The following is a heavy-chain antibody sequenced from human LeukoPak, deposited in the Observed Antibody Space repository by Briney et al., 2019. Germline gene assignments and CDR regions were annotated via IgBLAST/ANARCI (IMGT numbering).Heavy chain of an antibody. J-gene: IGHJ4*02. Sequence: GGSLRLSCAPSGFTVSGTYMSWVRQAPGKGLEWVSLIIGSSGSTFYADSVKGRFTISRDKSKNTLYLQMNSLRADDTAVYYCAKGAYDYIEIAYFDYWGQGSLVTVSS. CDR3: AKGAYDYIEIAYFDY. CDR1: GFTVSGTY. V-gene: IGHV3-23*01. D-gene: IGHD5-12*01. CDR2: IIGSSGST.